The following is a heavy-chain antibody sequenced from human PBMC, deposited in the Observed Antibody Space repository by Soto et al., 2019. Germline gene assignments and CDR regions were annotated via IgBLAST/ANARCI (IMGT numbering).Heavy chain of an antibody. D-gene: IGHD1-7*01. CDR3: AREGLTGTIGLYYYHAMDV. V-gene: IGHV4-59*01. CDR2: IYYSGST. CDR1: GGSISSYY. J-gene: IGHJ6*02. Sequence: QVQLQESGPGLVKPSETLSLTCTVSGGSISSYYWSWIRQPPGKGLEWIGYIYYSGSTNYNPSLKSRVTISVDTSKNPFSLKLSSVTAADTAVYYCAREGLTGTIGLYYYHAMDVWGQGTTVTVSS.